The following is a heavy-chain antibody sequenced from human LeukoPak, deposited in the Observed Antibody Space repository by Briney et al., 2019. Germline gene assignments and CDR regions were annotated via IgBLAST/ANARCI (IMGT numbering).Heavy chain of an antibody. CDR3: ARVLVAATPFCDY. V-gene: IGHV3-48*01. CDR2: ISSSSSTI. J-gene: IGHJ4*02. CDR1: GLTFSTYS. Sequence: PGGSLRLSCAASGLTFSTYSMNWVRQAPGKGLEWVSYISSSSSTIYYADSVKGRFTISRDNAKNSLYLQMNSLRAEDTAVYYCARVLVAATPFCDYWGQGTLVTVSS. D-gene: IGHD1-26*01.